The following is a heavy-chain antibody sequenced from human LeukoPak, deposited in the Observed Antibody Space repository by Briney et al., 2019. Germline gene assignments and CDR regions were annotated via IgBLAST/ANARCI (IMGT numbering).Heavy chain of an antibody. CDR2: IRSKVNNYAT. V-gene: IGHV3-73*01. Sequence: GGSLRLSCEASGFSFSGSAMHWVRQASGRGLEWVGRIRSKVNNYATAYAGSVKGRFTISRDDSKNTAYLQMNSLKIEDTAIYYCTTSLDSSSWYQYHHGMDVWGQGTTVTVSS. CDR3: TTSLDSSSWYQYHHGMDV. CDR1: GFSFSGSA. J-gene: IGHJ6*02. D-gene: IGHD6-13*01.